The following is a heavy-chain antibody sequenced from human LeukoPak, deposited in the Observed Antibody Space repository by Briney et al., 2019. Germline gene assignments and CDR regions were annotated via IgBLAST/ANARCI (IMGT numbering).Heavy chain of an antibody. Sequence: LSLTCAVYGGSFSDYYMSWIRQAPGKGLEWVSYISSSGSTIYYADSVKGRFTISRDNAKNSLYLQMNSLRAEDTAVYYCAREGMVPAFDIWGQGTMVTVSS. CDR1: GGSFSDYY. CDR3: AREGMVPAFDI. J-gene: IGHJ3*02. D-gene: IGHD6-13*01. CDR2: ISSSGSTI. V-gene: IGHV3-11*04.